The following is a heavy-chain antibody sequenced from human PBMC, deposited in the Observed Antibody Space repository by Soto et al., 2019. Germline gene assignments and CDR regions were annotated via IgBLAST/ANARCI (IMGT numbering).Heavy chain of an antibody. CDR2: ISAFNGET. J-gene: IGHJ4*02. Sequence: QIQLVQSGAEVKKPGASVKVSCKASGFTFSDYGFSWVRQAPGRGLEWMGWISAFNGETNYTQKSEGRVAMTTDAATTTAYMELRSLTVDDTAVYYCVRDQQWLLPVPLNLDYWGQGTVVTVSS. V-gene: IGHV1-18*01. D-gene: IGHD6-19*01. CDR1: GFTFSDYG. CDR3: VRDQQWLLPVPLNLDY.